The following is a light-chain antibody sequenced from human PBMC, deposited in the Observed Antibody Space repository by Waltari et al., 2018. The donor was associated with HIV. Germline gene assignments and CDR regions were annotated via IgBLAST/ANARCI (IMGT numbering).Light chain of an antibody. V-gene: IGLV10-54*01. CDR3: SAWDSSLSAWV. CDR2: RNN. CDR1: SNNVGHQG. J-gene: IGLJ3*02. Sequence: QAGLSQPPSVSKGLRQTATRTCTGNSNNVGHQGAAWPQQHLGHPPKLLSYRNNNRPSGISEILSASRSGNTASLTITGLQPEDEADYYCSAWDSSLSAWVFGGGTKLTVL.